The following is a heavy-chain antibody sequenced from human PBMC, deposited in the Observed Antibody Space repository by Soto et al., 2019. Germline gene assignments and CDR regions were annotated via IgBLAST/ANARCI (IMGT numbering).Heavy chain of an antibody. CDR1: GYTFTTYA. Sequence: ASVKVSCKASGYTFTTYAIQWVRQAPGQRLEWMGWIYPGTGNTKYSQKFQGRITITRDTSTNTAEMELSSLRSEDTAVYYCARAHATGYCSGGSCLRGYFDYWGQGTLVTVSS. D-gene: IGHD2-15*01. CDR3: ARAHATGYCSGGSCLRGYFDY. J-gene: IGHJ4*02. CDR2: IYPGTGNT. V-gene: IGHV1-3*01.